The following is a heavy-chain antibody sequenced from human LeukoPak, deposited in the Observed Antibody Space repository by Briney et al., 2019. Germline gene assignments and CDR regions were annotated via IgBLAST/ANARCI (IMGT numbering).Heavy chain of an antibody. CDR3: TKEYDKTNRSPQWGFDS. V-gene: IGHV3-23*01. J-gene: IGHJ4*02. CDR2: ISGSSSHT. CDR1: GFTFSSYW. Sequence: GGSLRLSCAASGFTFSSYWMSWVRQAPGKGLEWVSGISGSSSHTEDADSVKGRFTISRDNSKNTLFLQMNNLRVEDTALYYCTKEYDKTNRSPQWGFDSWGQGTLVTVSS. D-gene: IGHD6-19*01.